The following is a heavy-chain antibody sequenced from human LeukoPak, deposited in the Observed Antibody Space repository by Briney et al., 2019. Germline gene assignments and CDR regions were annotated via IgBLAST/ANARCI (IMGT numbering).Heavy chain of an antibody. D-gene: IGHD3-3*01. CDR2: FDPEDGET. CDR3: ARAGRRLLGVLIPLSFDY. Sequence: ASVKVSCKVSGYTLTELSMHWVRQAPGKGLEWMGGFDPEDGETIYAQKFQGRVTMTEDTSTDTAYMELSSLRSEDTAVYYCARAGRRLLGVLIPLSFDYWGQGTPVTVSS. V-gene: IGHV1-24*01. J-gene: IGHJ4*02. CDR1: GYTLTELS.